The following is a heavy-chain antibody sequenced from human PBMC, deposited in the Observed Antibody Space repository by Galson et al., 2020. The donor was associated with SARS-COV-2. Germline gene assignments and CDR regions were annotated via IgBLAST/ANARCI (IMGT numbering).Heavy chain of an antibody. CDR1: GYSFTSYW. J-gene: IGHJ6*02. D-gene: IGHD5-18*01. Sequence: HGESLKISCKGSGYSFTSYWISWVRQMPGKGLEWMGRIDPSDSYTNYSPSFQGHVTISADKSISTAYLQWSSLKASDTAMYYCAIGYSRHYYYGMDVWGQGTTVTVSS. V-gene: IGHV5-10-1*01. CDR2: IDPSDSYT. CDR3: AIGYSRHYYYGMDV.